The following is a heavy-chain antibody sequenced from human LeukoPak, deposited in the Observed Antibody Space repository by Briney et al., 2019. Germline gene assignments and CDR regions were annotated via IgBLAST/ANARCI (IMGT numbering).Heavy chain of an antibody. J-gene: IGHJ4*02. CDR2: IYNTLDV. Sequence: PSEPLSLTCAVSGGPIIGSYWTWIPQSPAQGLQFIGYIYNTLDVNYNPSLQSRVTISIDMSPNQGSLRLNCVTAADTAIYYCARSRCYDTTGYSPTYYLDSWGEGAQVTVSS. CDR3: ARSRCYDTTGYSPTYYLDS. CDR1: GGPIIGSY. D-gene: IGHD3-22*01. V-gene: IGHV4-59*01.